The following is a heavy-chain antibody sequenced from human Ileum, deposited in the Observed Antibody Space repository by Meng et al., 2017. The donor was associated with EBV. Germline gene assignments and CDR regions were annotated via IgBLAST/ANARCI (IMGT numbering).Heavy chain of an antibody. V-gene: IGHV4-28*01. Sequence: LPASAPGLVNPSDTLSLPCAVSGYSISSTNWWGWIRQPPGKGLEWIGYIYYSGSTSYNPSLKSRVTMSVDTSKNQFSLNLNSVTAVDTAVYYCARNVPGTSAYYDWGQGTLVTVSS. CDR1: GYSISSTNW. D-gene: IGHD3-22*01. CDR3: ARNVPGTSAYYD. CDR2: IYYSGST. J-gene: IGHJ4*02.